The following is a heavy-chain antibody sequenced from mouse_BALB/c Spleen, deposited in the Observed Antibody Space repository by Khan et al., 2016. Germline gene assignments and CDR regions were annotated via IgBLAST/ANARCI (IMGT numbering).Heavy chain of an antibody. Sequence: EVKLLESGGGLVQPGGSLKLSCAASGFDFSRFWMSWVRQAPGKGLEWIGEINPDTITIDYTPSLKDRFIISRDNAKNTLYLQMSKVRSEDTALYYCARGNYVPGSLDYWGRGTTLTVSS. D-gene: IGHD2-1*01. V-gene: IGHV4-1*02. CDR2: INPDTITI. CDR1: GFDFSRFW. CDR3: ARGNYVPGSLDY. J-gene: IGHJ2*01.